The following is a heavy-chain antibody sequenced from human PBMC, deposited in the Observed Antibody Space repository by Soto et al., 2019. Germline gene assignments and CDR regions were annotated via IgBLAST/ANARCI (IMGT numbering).Heavy chain of an antibody. CDR2: ISYDGSNK. V-gene: IGHV3-30*18. Sequence: VGSLRLSCAASGFTFGSYGMHWVRQAPGKGLEWVAVISYDGSNKYYADSVKGRFTISRDNSKNTLYLQMNSLRAEDTAVYYCAKDFYGSGSYYNVHYYYGMDVWGQGTTVTSP. J-gene: IGHJ6*02. CDR3: AKDFYGSGSYYNVHYYYGMDV. CDR1: GFTFGSYG. D-gene: IGHD3-10*01.